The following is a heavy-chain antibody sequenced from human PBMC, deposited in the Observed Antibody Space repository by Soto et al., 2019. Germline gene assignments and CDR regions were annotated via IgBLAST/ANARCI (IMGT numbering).Heavy chain of an antibody. D-gene: IGHD3-10*01. V-gene: IGHV1-2*02. CDR2: VNPNSGGA. CDR1: GYTFTAYY. Sequence: GASGKVCCKASGYTFTAYYMYWVRQAPGQGLEWMGWVNPNSGGANYAQDFQGRVTMTRDTSISTAYMELSRLRSDDTAMYYCARAVYYGSGSYYRGDYYYYYGMDVWGQGTTVTVSS. J-gene: IGHJ6*02. CDR3: ARAVYYGSGSYYRGDYYYYYGMDV.